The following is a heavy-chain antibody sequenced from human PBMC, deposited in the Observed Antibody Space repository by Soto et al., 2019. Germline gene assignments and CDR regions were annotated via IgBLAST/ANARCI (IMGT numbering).Heavy chain of an antibody. CDR3: AKDLVDWNGPGGAFDI. CDR2: ISYDGSNK. J-gene: IGHJ3*02. V-gene: IGHV3-30*18. D-gene: IGHD1-1*01. Sequence: GGSLRLSCAASGFTFSSYGMHWVRQAPGKGLEWVAVISYDGSNKYYADSVKGRLTISRDNSKNTLYLQMNSLRAEDTAVYYCAKDLVDWNGPGGAFDIWGQGTMVTVSS. CDR1: GFTFSSYG.